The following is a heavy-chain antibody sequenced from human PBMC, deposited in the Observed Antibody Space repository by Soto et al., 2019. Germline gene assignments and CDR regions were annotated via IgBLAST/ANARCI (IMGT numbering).Heavy chain of an antibody. CDR2: ISCGGDTT. D-gene: IGHD4-17*01. J-gene: IGHJ4*02. CDR3: GIFRDFVGLPARRLDY. CDR1: GFTFSSYG. V-gene: IGHV3-23*01. Sequence: GGSLRLSCAASGFTFSSYGISWIRLSPGKGLEWVSVISCGGDTTYYTPSVKGRFTISRDDFRNTSYLQMNSMRTDDTAIYYCGIFRDFVGLPARRLDYWGPATLATVPS.